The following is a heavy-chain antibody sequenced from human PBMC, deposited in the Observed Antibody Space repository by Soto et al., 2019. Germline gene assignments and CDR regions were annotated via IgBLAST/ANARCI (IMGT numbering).Heavy chain of an antibody. CDR2: IYSGGST. J-gene: IGHJ3*02. D-gene: IGHD3-22*01. CDR3: ARPAGDDSSGPGAFDI. CDR1: GFTFDDYA. V-gene: IGHV3-53*05. Sequence: GGSLRLSCVASGFTFDDYAMTWVRQAPGKGLKWVSVIYSGGSTYYADSVKGRFTISRDNSKNTLYLQMNSLRSEDTAVYYCARPAGDDSSGPGAFDIWGQGTMVTVSS.